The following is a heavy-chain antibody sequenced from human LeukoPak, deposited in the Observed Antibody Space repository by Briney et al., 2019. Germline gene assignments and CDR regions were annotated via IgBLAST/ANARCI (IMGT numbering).Heavy chain of an antibody. Sequence: GESLKISCKGSGYSFTSYWIGWVRQMPGKGLEWMGIIYPGDSDTRYSPSFQGQVTISADKSISTAYLQWSSLKASDTAMYYCARGTGYYGSGSFDAFDIWGQGTMFTVSS. D-gene: IGHD3-10*01. CDR1: GYSFTSYW. J-gene: IGHJ3*02. V-gene: IGHV5-51*01. CDR3: ARGTGYYGSGSFDAFDI. CDR2: IYPGDSDT.